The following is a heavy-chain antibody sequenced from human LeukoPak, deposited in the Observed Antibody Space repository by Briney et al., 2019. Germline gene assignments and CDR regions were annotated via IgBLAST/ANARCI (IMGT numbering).Heavy chain of an antibody. CDR3: ARGGEVRYFDWFQNFDY. V-gene: IGHV1-46*01. Sequence: GASVKVSCKASGYTFTSYYMHWVRQAPGQGLQGMGRINPSGGSTSYAQKFQGRVTMTRDMSTRTAYMDLSSLRCEDTAMYYCARGGEVRYFDWFQNFDYWGQGTLVTVSS. CDR2: INPSGGST. CDR1: GYTFTSYY. D-gene: IGHD3-9*01. J-gene: IGHJ4*02.